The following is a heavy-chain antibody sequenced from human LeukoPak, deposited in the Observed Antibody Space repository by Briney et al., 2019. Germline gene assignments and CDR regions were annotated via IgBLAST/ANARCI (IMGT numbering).Heavy chain of an antibody. V-gene: IGHV1-2*02. CDR3: ARDFSGVGMAFDI. J-gene: IGHJ3*02. Sequence: ASVKVSCKASGGTFSSYAISWVRQAPGQGLEWMGWINPNSGGTNYAQKFQGRVTMTRDTSISTAYMELSRLRSDDTAVYYCARDFSGVGMAFDIWGQGTMVTVSS. CDR2: INPNSGGT. D-gene: IGHD3-10*01. CDR1: GGTFSSYA.